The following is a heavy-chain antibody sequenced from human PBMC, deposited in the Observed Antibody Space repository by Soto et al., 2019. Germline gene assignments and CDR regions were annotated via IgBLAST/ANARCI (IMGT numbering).Heavy chain of an antibody. D-gene: IGHD3-10*01. V-gene: IGHV3-23*01. J-gene: IGHJ4*02. CDR2: ISGSGSTI. CDR1: GFTFSSYA. Sequence: PGGSLRLSCAASGFTFSSYAVSWVRQAPGKGPEWISSISGSGSTIYYADSVKGRFTISRDNSKNTLYLQMSSLRAEDTAVYYCARASYYGAAVDYWGQGTLVTVSS. CDR3: ARASYYGAAVDY.